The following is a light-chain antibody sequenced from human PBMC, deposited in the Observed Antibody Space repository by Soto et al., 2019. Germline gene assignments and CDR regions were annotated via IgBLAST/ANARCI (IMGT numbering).Light chain of an antibody. CDR2: GDN. J-gene: IGLJ2*01. Sequence: QAVVTRPPSVSGAPGQRVTIPCTGSSSNIGSFYDVHWYQQLPGTVPKLLIYGDNNRPSGVPDRFSGSKSGTSASLAITGLQAEDEADYYCQSYDNSLSHVVFGGGTKLTVL. V-gene: IGLV1-40*01. CDR3: QSYDNSLSHVV. CDR1: SSNIGSFYD.